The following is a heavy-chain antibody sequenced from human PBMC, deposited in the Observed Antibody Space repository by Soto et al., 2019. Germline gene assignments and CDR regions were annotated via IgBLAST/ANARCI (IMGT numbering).Heavy chain of an antibody. CDR1: GGTFSSYT. J-gene: IGHJ5*02. CDR2: IIPILGIA. CDR3: ARGGSCWENWFDP. Sequence: QVQLVQSGAEVKKPGSSVKVSCKASGGTFSSYTISWVRQAPGQGLKWMGRIIPILGIANYAQKFQGRVTITAAKSTSTAYMELSSLSSEDTAVYYCARGGSCWENWFDPWGQGTLVTVSS. V-gene: IGHV1-69*02. D-gene: IGHD6-19*01.